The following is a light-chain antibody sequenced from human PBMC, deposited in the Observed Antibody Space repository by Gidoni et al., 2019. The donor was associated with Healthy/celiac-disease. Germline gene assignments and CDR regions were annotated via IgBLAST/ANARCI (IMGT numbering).Light chain of an antibody. CDR2: DAS. V-gene: IGKV3-11*01. CDR1: QSVSSY. CDR3: QQRSNWRVI. Sequence: EIVLTQSPATLSLSPGERATLSCRASQSVSSYLAWYQQKPGQAPRLLIYDASNRATGIPARFSGSGSGTDFTLTISSLEPEDFAVYYCQQRSNWRVIFGPGTKVDIK. J-gene: IGKJ3*01.